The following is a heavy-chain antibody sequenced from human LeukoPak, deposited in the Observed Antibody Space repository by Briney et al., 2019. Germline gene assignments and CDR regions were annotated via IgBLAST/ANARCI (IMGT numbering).Heavy chain of an antibody. CDR3: AREDYFGAFDI. D-gene: IGHD2/OR15-2a*01. Sequence: GGSLRLSCAASGFTFSSYAMRWVRQAPGKGLEWVSAISGSGGSTYYPGSVKGRFTISRENAKNSLYLQMNSLRAGDTAVYYCAREDYFGAFDIWGQGTMVTVSS. CDR2: ISGSGGST. J-gene: IGHJ3*02. CDR1: GFTFSSYA. V-gene: IGHV3-23*01.